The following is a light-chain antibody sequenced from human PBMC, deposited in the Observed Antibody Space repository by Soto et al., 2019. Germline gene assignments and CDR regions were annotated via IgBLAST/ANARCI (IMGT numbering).Light chain of an antibody. CDR1: SSDVGGYNY. Sequence: LTQPASVSGSPGQSITISCTGTSSDVGGYNYVPWYQQHPGKAPKLMIYDVSNRPSGVSNRFSGSKSGNTASLTISGLQAEDEADYYCSSYTSSSLHVFGTGTKVTVL. J-gene: IGLJ1*01. CDR3: SSYTSSSLHV. CDR2: DVS. V-gene: IGLV2-14*01.